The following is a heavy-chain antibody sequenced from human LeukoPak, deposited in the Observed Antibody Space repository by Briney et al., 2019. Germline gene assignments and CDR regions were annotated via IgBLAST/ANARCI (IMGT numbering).Heavy chain of an antibody. CDR3: ARTRIAVSTCDMDV. D-gene: IGHD6-19*01. Sequence: SGPTLVKPTQTLTLTCTVSGLALTTSGMCVSWIRKTPGRALEWLARIDWDDDKFYSTSLKTRLTISKDTSKNQVVLTMTNMDPVDTGTYYCARTRIAVSTCDMDVWGKGTTVTVSS. V-gene: IGHV2-70*17. J-gene: IGHJ6*03. CDR1: GLALTTSGMC. CDR2: IDWDDDK.